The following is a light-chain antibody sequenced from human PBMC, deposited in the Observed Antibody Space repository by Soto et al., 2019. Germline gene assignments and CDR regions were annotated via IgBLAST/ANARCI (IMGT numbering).Light chain of an antibody. V-gene: IGKV3-15*01. Sequence: EIVMTQSRVSLSVSPGERAIVSCRASQSVSSKLAWYQQKPGQAPRLLIYGASTRATGIPARFSGSGSGTELTLSISSLQSEDFAVYYGQQYNKWPQTFGQGTKLEIK. CDR3: QQYNKWPQT. CDR2: GAS. CDR1: QSVSSK. J-gene: IGKJ2*01.